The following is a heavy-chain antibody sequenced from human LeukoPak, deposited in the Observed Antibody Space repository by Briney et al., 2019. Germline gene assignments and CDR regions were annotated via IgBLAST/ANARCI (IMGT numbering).Heavy chain of an antibody. CDR1: GGSFSGYY. CDR2: IYTSGST. CDR3: ARDTPPHYYDSSGYYYGYYYYGMDV. V-gene: IGHV4-4*07. D-gene: IGHD3-22*01. Sequence: SETLSLTCAIYGGSFSGYYWSWIRQPAGKGLEWIGRIYTSGSTNYNPSLKSRVTISVDTSKNQFSLKLSSVTAADTAVYYCARDTPPHYYDSSGYYYGYYYYGMDVWGQGTTVTVSS. J-gene: IGHJ6*02.